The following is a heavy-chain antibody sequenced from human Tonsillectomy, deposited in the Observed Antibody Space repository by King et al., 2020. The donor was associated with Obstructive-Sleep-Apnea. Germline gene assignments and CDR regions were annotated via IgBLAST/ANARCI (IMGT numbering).Heavy chain of an antibody. J-gene: IGHJ4*02. Sequence: TLKESGPTLGKPTQTLTLTCTFSGLSLSTSGVGVGWIRQPPGKARDWLAVIYCDDDKRYRPSLKGRLTITKDTSKNQVVLTMTNMDPVDTATYYCAPWISIRGVMMPFDYWGQGTLVTVSS. D-gene: IGHD3-16*01. CDR2: IYCDDDK. CDR3: APWISIRGVMMPFDY. V-gene: IGHV2-5*02. CDR1: GLSLSTSGVG.